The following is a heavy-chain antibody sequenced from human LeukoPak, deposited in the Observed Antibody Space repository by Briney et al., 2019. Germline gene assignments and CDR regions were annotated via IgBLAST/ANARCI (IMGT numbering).Heavy chain of an antibody. D-gene: IGHD3-22*01. CDR2: IKQDGSEK. J-gene: IGHJ4*02. CDR3: ARDDSSGYWNFDY. Sequence: GGSLRLSCAASGFTFSSYWMSWVRQAPGKGLEWVANIKQDGSEKYYVDSVKGRFTISRDNSKNTLYLQMNSLRAEDTAVYYCARDDSSGYWNFDYWGQGTLVTVSS. CDR1: GFTFSSYW. V-gene: IGHV3-7*03.